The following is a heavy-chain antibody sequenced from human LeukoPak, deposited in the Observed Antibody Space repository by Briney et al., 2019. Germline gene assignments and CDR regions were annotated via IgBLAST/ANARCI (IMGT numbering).Heavy chain of an antibody. Sequence: GRSLRLSCAASGFTFSSYAMHWVRQAPGKGLEWVAVISYDGSNKYYADSVKGRFTISRDNSKNTLYLQMNSLRAEDTAVYYCARGVGAFELDYWGQGTLVTVSS. CDR1: GFTFSSYA. V-gene: IGHV3-30-3*01. CDR3: ARGVGAFELDY. D-gene: IGHD1-26*01. CDR2: ISYDGSNK. J-gene: IGHJ4*02.